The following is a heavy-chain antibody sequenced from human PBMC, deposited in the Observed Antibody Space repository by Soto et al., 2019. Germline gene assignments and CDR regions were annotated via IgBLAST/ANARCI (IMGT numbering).Heavy chain of an antibody. Sequence: SETLSLTCTVSGASISSYYWTWIRQPAGKGLEWIGRLYNSGTTDYNPSLKSRVTMSLDTSKNLFSLKLRSVTAADTAVYYCARDRLQLWSTTSYGMDVWGQGTTVTVS. CDR2: LYNSGTT. D-gene: IGHD5-18*01. CDR3: ARDRLQLWSTTSYGMDV. J-gene: IGHJ6*02. CDR1: GASISSYY. V-gene: IGHV4-4*07.